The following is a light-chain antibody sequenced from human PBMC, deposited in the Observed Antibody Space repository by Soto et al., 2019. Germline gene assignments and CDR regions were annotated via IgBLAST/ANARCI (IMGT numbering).Light chain of an antibody. CDR2: AAS. CDR1: QGISSY. J-gene: IGKJ3*01. Sequence: AIRMTQSPSSFSASTGDRVTITCRASQGISSYLAWYQQKPGKAPKLLIYAASTWQSGVPSRFSGSGSGTDFTLTSSCLQYEVFASSYCQQYYSSITFGPGTKVDIK. V-gene: IGKV1-8*01. CDR3: QQYYSSIT.